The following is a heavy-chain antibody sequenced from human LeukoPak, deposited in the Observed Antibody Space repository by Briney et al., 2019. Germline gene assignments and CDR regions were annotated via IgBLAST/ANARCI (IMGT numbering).Heavy chain of an antibody. V-gene: IGHV3-7*01. Sequence: GGSLRLSCAASGFTFSRYWMTRVRQAPGKGLEWVASIKEDGSEKYSVDSVKGRFTISRDNAKNSLFLQMNSLRAEDTAVYYCARAEGGYDILTGYFPDYWGQGTLVTVSS. CDR1: GFTFSRYW. CDR3: ARAEGGYDILTGYFPDY. J-gene: IGHJ4*02. CDR2: IKEDGSEK. D-gene: IGHD3-9*01.